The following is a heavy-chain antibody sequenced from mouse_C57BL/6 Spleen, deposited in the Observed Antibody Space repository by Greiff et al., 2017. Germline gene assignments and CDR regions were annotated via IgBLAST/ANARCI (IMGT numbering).Heavy chain of an antibody. CDR2: IYPGGGYT. D-gene: IGHD4-1*01. V-gene: IGHV1-63*01. J-gene: IGHJ1*03. Sequence: VQLQQSGAELVRPGTSVKMSCKASGYTFTNYWIGWAKQRPGHGLEWIGDIYPGGGYTNYNEKFKGKATLTADKSSSTAYMQFSSLTSEDSAIYYCAREAGTGYFDVWGTGATVTVSS. CDR1: GYTFTNYW. CDR3: AREAGTGYFDV.